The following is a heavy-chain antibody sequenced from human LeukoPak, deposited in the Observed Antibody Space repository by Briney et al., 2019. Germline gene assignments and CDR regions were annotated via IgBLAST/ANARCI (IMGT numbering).Heavy chain of an antibody. CDR1: GFTVFSNY. CDR2: ISYDGNNK. CDR3: ARDHDKYSGSYSPDY. J-gene: IGHJ4*02. D-gene: IGHD1-26*01. V-gene: IGHV3-30*03. Sequence: PGGSLRLSCAASGFTVFSNYMSWVRQAPGKGLEWVAVISYDGNNKWYADSVKGRFTLSRDNFKNTLDLQMNSLGGEDTAVYYCARDHDKYSGSYSPDYWGQGTLVIVSS.